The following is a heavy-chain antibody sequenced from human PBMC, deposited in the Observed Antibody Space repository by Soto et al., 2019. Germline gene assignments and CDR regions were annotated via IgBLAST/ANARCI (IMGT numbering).Heavy chain of an antibody. CDR2: IYHSGST. Sequence: QVQLQESGPGLVKPSGTLSLTCAVSGGSISSSNWWSWVRQPPGKGLEWIGEIYHSGSTNYNPSLKSRVTISVDKSKNQFSLKLSSVTTADTAVYYCARGRTYYYDSSGYYWDYWGQGTLVTVSS. CDR1: GGSISSSNW. D-gene: IGHD3-22*01. V-gene: IGHV4-4*02. J-gene: IGHJ4*02. CDR3: ARGRTYYYDSSGYYWDY.